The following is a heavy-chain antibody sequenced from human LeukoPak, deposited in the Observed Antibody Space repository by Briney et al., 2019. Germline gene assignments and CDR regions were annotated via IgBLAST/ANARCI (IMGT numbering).Heavy chain of an antibody. CDR3: ARWGGRCSGGSCPFDY. V-gene: IGHV1-18*01. D-gene: IGHD2-15*01. Sequence: GASVKDSCKASGYTFTSYGISWVRQAPGQGLDWMGWISAYNGNRNYAQKLQGRVTMTTDTSTSTDYMELRSLRSDDTAVYYCARWGGRCSGGSCPFDYWGQGTLVTVSS. CDR2: ISAYNGNR. J-gene: IGHJ4*02. CDR1: GYTFTSYG.